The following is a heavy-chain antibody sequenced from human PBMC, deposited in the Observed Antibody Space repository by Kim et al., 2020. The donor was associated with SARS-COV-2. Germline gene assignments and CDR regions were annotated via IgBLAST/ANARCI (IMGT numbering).Heavy chain of an antibody. CDR1: GGSISSYY. Sequence: SETLSLTCTVSGGSISSYYWSWIRPPAGKGLEWIGRIYTSGSTNYNPSLKSRVTMSVDTSKNKFSLKLSSVTAADTAVYYCARGPPIFGVGHRGHYYYYYYMDVWGKATTVTVSS. CDR3: ARGPPIFGVGHRGHYYYYYYMDV. CDR2: IYTSGST. D-gene: IGHD3-3*01. V-gene: IGHV4-4*07. J-gene: IGHJ6*03.